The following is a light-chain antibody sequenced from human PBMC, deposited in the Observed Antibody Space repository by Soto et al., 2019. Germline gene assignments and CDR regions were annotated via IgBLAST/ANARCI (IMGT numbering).Light chain of an antibody. CDR1: SSDVGGYNY. CDR2: KVS. V-gene: IGLV2-8*01. CDR3: SSYAGSNNVV. J-gene: IGLJ2*01. Sequence: QSALTQPPSASGSPGQSVTISCTGTSSDVGGYNYVSWYQQHPGKAPKLIIYKVSKRPSGVPDRFSGSKSGNTASLTVSGLQAEDEADYYCSSYAGSNNVVFGGGTQLTVL.